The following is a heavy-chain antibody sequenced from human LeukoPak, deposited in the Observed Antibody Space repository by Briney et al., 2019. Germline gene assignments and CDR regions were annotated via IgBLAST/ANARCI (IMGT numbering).Heavy chain of an antibody. D-gene: IGHD5-18*01. J-gene: IGHJ6*03. V-gene: IGHV1-69*05. CDR2: IIPIFGTA. CDR3: ASADTAMVGDYYMDV. CDR1: GGTFSSYA. Sequence: WASVKVSCKASGGTFSSYAISWVRQAPGQGLEWMGGIIPIFGTANYAQKFQGRVTITTDESTSTAYMELSSLRSEDTAVYYCASADTAMVGDYYMDVWGKGTTVTVSS.